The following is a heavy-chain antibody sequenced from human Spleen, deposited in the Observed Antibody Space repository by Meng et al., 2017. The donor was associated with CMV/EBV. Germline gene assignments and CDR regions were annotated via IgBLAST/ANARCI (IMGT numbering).Heavy chain of an antibody. CDR2: INHSGST. Sequence: GSLRLSCTVSGYSISSGYYWGWVRQPPGKGLEWIGEINHSGSTNYNPSLKSRVTISVDTSKNQFSLKLSSVTAADTAVYYCARVPAARRYYYGMDVWGQGTTVTVSS. J-gene: IGHJ6*02. V-gene: IGHV4-38-2*02. D-gene: IGHD6-6*01. CDR3: ARVPAARRYYYGMDV. CDR1: GYSISSGYY.